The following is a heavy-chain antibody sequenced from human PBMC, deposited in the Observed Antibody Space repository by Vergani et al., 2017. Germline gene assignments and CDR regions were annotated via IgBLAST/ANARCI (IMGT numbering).Heavy chain of an antibody. CDR1: GYSFTSYW. CDR3: ARRKPIGTAAGIADY. J-gene: IGHJ4*02. V-gene: IGHV5-51*03. CDR2: IYPGDSDT. Sequence: EVQLVPSGAEVKTPGESLKISCKGSGYSFTSYWIGWVRQRPGKGLEWMGIIYPGDSDTRYSPSFQGQVTISADKSISTAYLQWSSQKASDTAMYYCARRKPIGTAAGIADYWGQGTLVTVSS. D-gene: IGHD6-13*01.